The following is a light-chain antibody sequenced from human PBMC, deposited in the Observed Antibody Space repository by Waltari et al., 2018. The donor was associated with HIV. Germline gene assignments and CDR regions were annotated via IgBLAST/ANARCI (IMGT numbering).Light chain of an antibody. CDR1: NIGSKI. J-gene: IGLJ2*01. CDR2: YDF. Sequence: SYVVSQPPSESVAPGQTAVITCGGNNIGSKIVQWYQQKPGQAPVLVIYYDFDRPSGIPERLSGSSSGNTATLTIRRVEAGDEADYYCQVWDSTTDHVIFGGGTKLTVL. V-gene: IGLV3-21*04. CDR3: QVWDSTTDHVI.